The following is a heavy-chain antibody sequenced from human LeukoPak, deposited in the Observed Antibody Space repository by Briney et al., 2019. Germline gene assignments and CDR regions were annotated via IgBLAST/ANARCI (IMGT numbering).Heavy chain of an antibody. J-gene: IGHJ5*02. Sequence: GGSLRLSCAASGFTFSSYWMLWVRQAPGKELVWVSRINSDGSGIVYADSVKGRFTISRDNAKNTLYLQMNSLRAEDTAVYYCTGGGSGGNWFDPWGQGILVTVSS. CDR1: GFTFSSYW. D-gene: IGHD2-15*01. CDR3: TGGGSGGNWFDP. V-gene: IGHV3-74*01. CDR2: INSDGSGI.